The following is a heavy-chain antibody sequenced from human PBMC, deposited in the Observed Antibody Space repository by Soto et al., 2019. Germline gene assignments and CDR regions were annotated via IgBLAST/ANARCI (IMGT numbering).Heavy chain of an antibody. Sequence: GGSLRLSCAASGFTFDDYAMHWVRQAPGKGLEWVSGISWNSGSIGYADSVKGRFTISRDNAKNSLYLQMNSLRAEDTALYYCAKDYSAELCGGDCNLEPHFDYWGQGTLVTVSS. CDR1: GFTFDDYA. V-gene: IGHV3-9*01. CDR2: ISWNSGSI. CDR3: AKDYSAELCGGDCNLEPHFDY. J-gene: IGHJ4*02. D-gene: IGHD2-21*01.